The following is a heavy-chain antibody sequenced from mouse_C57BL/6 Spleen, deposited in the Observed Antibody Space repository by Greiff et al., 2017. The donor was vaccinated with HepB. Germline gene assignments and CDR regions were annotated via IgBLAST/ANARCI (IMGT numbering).Heavy chain of an antibody. CDR3: ARHYYGSSPSFAY. Sequence: VQLQQSGPELVKPGASVKISCKASGYTFTDYYMNWVKQSHGKSLEWIGDINPNNGGTSYNQKFKGKATLTVDKSSSTAYMELRSLTSEDSAVYYCARHYYGSSPSFAYWGQGTLVTVSA. CDR1: GYTFTDYY. CDR2: INPNNGGT. J-gene: IGHJ3*01. D-gene: IGHD1-1*01. V-gene: IGHV1-26*01.